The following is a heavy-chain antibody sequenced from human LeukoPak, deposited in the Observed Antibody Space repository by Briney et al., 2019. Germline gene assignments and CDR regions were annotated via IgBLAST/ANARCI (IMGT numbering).Heavy chain of an antibody. D-gene: IGHD5-18*01. CDR1: GGFIDSAGYY. CDR2: IYYSGRS. Sequence: SQTLSLTCIVSGGFIDSAGYYYTWIRQLPVKGLEWIGYIYYSGRSSYNPSLKSRVTISVDTSKNQFSLNLSSVTAADTAVYYCARVGTASRLNWFDPWGQGTLVTVSS. CDR3: ARVGTASRLNWFDP. J-gene: IGHJ5*02. V-gene: IGHV4-31*03.